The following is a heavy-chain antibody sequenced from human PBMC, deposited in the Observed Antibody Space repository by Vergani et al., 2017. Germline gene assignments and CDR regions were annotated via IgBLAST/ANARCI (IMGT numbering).Heavy chain of an antibody. D-gene: IGHD2-15*01. CDR2: ISGSGGST. CDR3: AREMEEDIVVVVAALDY. J-gene: IGHJ4*02. CDR1: GFTFSSYA. V-gene: IGHV3-23*01. Sequence: EVQLLESGGGLVQPGGSLRLSCAASGFTFSSYAMSWVRQAPGKGLEWVSAISGSGGSTYYADSVKGRFTISRDNSKNTLYLQMNSLRAEDTAVYYCAREMEEDIVVVVAALDYWGQGTLVTVSS.